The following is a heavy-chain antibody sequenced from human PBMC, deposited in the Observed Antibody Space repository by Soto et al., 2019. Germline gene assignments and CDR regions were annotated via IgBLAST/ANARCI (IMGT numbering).Heavy chain of an antibody. CDR2: IFSNDEK. D-gene: IGHD3-22*01. V-gene: IGHV2-26*01. CDR1: GFSLSNARMG. J-gene: IGHJ4*02. Sequence: QVTLKESGPVLWKPTEPLTLTCTVSGFSLSNARMGVSWIRQPPGKALEWLAHIFSNDEKAYSTSLKSRLTISKDTSKSQVVLTMTNMDPVDTATYYCARIIPSDPMIVPDGGDYFDYWGQGTMVTVSS. CDR3: ARIIPSDPMIVPDGGDYFDY.